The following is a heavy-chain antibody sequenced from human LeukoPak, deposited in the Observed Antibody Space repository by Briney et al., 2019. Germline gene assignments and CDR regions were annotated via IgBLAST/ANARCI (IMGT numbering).Heavy chain of an antibody. Sequence: GGSLRLSCAASGFTFSSYSMNWVRQAPGKGLEWVSSISSSSSYIYYADSVKGRFTISRDNAKNSLYLQMNSLRAEDNAVYYCARGGDYWEAAFDIWGQGTMLTVSS. CDR3: ARGGDYWEAAFDI. D-gene: IGHD2-21*02. CDR1: GFTFSSYS. CDR2: ISSSSSYI. J-gene: IGHJ3*02. V-gene: IGHV3-21*01.